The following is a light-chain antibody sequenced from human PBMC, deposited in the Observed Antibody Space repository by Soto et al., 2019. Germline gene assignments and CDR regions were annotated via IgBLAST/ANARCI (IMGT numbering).Light chain of an antibody. CDR1: QSVSSS. CDR3: QHYGMSPRT. J-gene: IGKJ1*01. Sequence: EIVLTQSPGTLSLSPGERATLSCRTSQSVSSSLAWYQQKPGQAPRLVIYRASNRATGVPDRFSGSGSVTDFTLTITRLEPEDFAVYSCQHYGMSPRTFGQGTRVEVK. V-gene: IGKV3-20*01. CDR2: RAS.